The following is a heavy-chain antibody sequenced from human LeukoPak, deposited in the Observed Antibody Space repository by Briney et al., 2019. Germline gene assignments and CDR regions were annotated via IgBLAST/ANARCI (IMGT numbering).Heavy chain of an antibody. CDR1: GFTFSSYG. Sequence: SGRSLRLSCAASGFTFSSYGMHWVRQAPGKGLEWVAVISYDGSNKCYADSVKGRFTISRDNSKNTLYLQMNSLRAEDTAVYYCAKDTCSGGSCYPDYYYYGMDVWGQGTTVTVSS. J-gene: IGHJ6*02. CDR3: AKDTCSGGSCYPDYYYYGMDV. V-gene: IGHV3-30*18. CDR2: ISYDGSNK. D-gene: IGHD2-15*01.